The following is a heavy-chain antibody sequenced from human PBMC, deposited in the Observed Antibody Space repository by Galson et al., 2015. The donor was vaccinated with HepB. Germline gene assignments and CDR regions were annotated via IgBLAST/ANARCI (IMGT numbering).Heavy chain of an antibody. CDR3: ARVNETMSGGHYFDS. CDR1: GFLFRDYT. J-gene: IGHJ4*02. CDR2: ISGSNSNI. V-gene: IGHV3-21*01. Sequence: SLRLSCAASGFLFRDYTMTWLRQAPGKGLECVSSISGSNSNIYYTDSVKGRFTVSRDNADNSLFLHMNSLRAEDTARYYCARVNETMSGGHYFDSWGQGSLVTVSS. D-gene: IGHD3-10*02.